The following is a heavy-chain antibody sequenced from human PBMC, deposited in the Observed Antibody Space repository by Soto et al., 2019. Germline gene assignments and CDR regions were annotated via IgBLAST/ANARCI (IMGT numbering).Heavy chain of an antibody. CDR1: GESISSSSYY. D-gene: IGHD2-21*02. CDR3: ARQRTTVVTQAYFDH. Sequence: SETLSLTCIVSGESISSSSYYWGWIRQPPGKGLEWIGSIYYSGRTYYNPSFKSRVTISIDTSKNQFSLKLSSVTATDTAVYYCARQRTTVVTQAYFDHWGQGALVT. V-gene: IGHV4-39*01. J-gene: IGHJ4*02. CDR2: IYYSGRT.